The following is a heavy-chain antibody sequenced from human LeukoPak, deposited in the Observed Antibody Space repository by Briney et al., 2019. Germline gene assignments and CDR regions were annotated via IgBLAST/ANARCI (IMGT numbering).Heavy chain of an antibody. D-gene: IGHD3-3*01. J-gene: IGHJ5*02. CDR1: GYTFTSYY. CDR3: ARVANDFWSGYNWFDA. Sequence: ASVKVSCKASGYTFTSYYMHWVRQAPGQGLEWMGIINPSGGSTSYAQKFQGRVTMTRDMSTSTVYMELSSLRSEDTAVYYCARVANDFWSGYNWFDAWGQGTLVTVSS. V-gene: IGHV1-46*01. CDR2: INPSGGST.